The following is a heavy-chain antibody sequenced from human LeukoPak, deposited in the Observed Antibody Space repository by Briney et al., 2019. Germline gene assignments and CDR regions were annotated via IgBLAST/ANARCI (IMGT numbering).Heavy chain of an antibody. CDR3: AAVDTAMVPFDP. D-gene: IGHD5-18*01. CDR2: INPSGGST. Sequence: ASVKVSCKASGYTFTSYYMHWVRQAPGQGLEWMGIINPSGGSTSYAQKFQGRVTMTRDTSTSTVYMELSSLRSEDTAVYYCAAVDTAMVPFDPWGQGTQVTVSS. CDR1: GYTFTSYY. J-gene: IGHJ5*02. V-gene: IGHV1-46*01.